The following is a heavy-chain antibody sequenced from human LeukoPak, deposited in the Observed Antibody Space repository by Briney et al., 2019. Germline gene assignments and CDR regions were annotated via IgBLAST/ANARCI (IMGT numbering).Heavy chain of an antibody. CDR3: ASHTGRARAFDI. Sequence: ASVKVSCKASGYTFTGYHMHWVRQAPGQGLEWMGRINPNSGDTNYAQKFQGRVTMTRDTSISTAYMELSRLRSDDTAVYYCASHTGRARAFDIWGQGTMVTVSS. CDR1: GYTFTGYH. J-gene: IGHJ3*02. V-gene: IGHV1-2*06. CDR2: INPNSGDT.